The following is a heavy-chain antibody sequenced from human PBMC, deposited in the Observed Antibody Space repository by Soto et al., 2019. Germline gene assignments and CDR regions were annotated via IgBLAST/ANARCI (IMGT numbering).Heavy chain of an antibody. CDR1: GGSISNYY. D-gene: IGHD2-2*01. V-gene: IGHV4-4*07. Sequence: PSETLSLTCTVSGGSISNYYWSWIRQPAGKGLEWIGRIYSGTTNYNPSLNSRVSMSVDTSKNQFFLNLRSVTAADTAVYYCARDGSSTATWIDPWGQGTLVTVSS. CDR3: ARDGSSTATWIDP. CDR2: IYSGTT. J-gene: IGHJ5*02.